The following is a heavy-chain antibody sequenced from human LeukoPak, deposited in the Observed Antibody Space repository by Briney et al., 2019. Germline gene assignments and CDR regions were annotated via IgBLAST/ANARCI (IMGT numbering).Heavy chain of an antibody. V-gene: IGHV4-59*08. CDR2: IYYSGST. CDR1: GGSISSYY. Sequence: SETLSLTCTASGGSISSYYWSWIRQPPGKGLEGIGYIYYSGSTNYNPSLKSRVTISVDTSKNQFSLKLSSVTAADTAVYYCARHKLTMVRGVINNWFDPWGQGTLVTVSS. J-gene: IGHJ5*02. D-gene: IGHD3-10*01. CDR3: ARHKLTMVRGVINNWFDP.